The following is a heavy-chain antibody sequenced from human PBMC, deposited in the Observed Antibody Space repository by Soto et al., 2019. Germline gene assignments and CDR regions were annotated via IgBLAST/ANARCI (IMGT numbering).Heavy chain of an antibody. Sequence: QVQLVQSGAEVKKPGASVKVSCKASGYTFTSYDINWVRQATGQGLEWMGWMNPNSGNTGYAQKFQGRVTMIRNTSISTAYMELSSLRSEDTAVYYCARGGRTGYSSSWYEVWFDPWGQGTLVTVSS. CDR3: ARGGRTGYSSSWYEVWFDP. J-gene: IGHJ5*02. V-gene: IGHV1-8*01. CDR2: MNPNSGNT. CDR1: GYTFTSYD. D-gene: IGHD6-13*01.